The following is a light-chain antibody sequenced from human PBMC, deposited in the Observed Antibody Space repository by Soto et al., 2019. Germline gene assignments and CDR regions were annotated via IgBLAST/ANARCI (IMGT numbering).Light chain of an antibody. V-gene: IGKV1-8*01. CDR2: AAS. Sequence: AIRMTQSPSSLSASTGDRVTITCRASQGISSYLAWYHQKPGKAPKLLIYAASTLQSGVPSRFSGSGSGTHFTLTITGLQPADFATYYCQQNFSIPITFGQGTRLEIK. CDR1: QGISSY. J-gene: IGKJ5*01. CDR3: QQNFSIPIT.